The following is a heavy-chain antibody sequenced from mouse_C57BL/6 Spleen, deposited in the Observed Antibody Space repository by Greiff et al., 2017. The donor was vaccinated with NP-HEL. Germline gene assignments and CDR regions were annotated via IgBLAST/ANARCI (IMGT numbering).Heavy chain of an antibody. Sequence: VQLQQSGAELVKPGASVKLSCKASGYTFTSYWMHWVKQRPGQGLEWIGMIHPNSGSTNYNEKFKSKATLTVDKSASTAYMQLSSLTSEDSAVSYCARENYDYGEAWFAYWGQGTLVTVSA. J-gene: IGHJ3*01. CDR1: GYTFTSYW. D-gene: IGHD2-4*01. CDR3: ARENYDYGEAWFAY. V-gene: IGHV1-64*01. CDR2: IHPNSGST.